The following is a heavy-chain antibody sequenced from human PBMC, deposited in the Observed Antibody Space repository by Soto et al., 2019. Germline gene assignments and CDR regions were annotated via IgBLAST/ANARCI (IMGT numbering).Heavy chain of an antibody. CDR3: TRHDAVAVIRHGMAV. D-gene: IGHD6-19*01. CDR2: IYYNGNA. Sequence: PSETLSLTCTVSGGSIRSYYWSWIRQPTGKGLEYIGYIYYNGNAYYNPSLRSRVSMSVDTSKNQFSLKLTSVTAADTAVYYCTRHDAVAVIRHGMAVWGQGTTVTVSS. J-gene: IGHJ6*02. CDR1: GGSIRSYY. V-gene: IGHV4-59*01.